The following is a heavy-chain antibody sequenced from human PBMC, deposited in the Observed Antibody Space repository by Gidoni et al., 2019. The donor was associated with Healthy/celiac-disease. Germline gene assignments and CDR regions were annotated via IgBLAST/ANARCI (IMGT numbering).Heavy chain of an antibody. Sequence: QVQLVESGGGVVQPGRSLRLSCAASGFTFSSYAMHWVRQAPVKGLEWVAVRSYDGSNKYYADSVKGRFTISRDNSKNTLYLQMNSLRAEDTAVYYCARDGFVHYYDSSGYYPSWGQGTLGTVSS. J-gene: IGHJ4*02. D-gene: IGHD3-22*01. CDR1: GFTFSSYA. CDR2: RSYDGSNK. V-gene: IGHV3-30-3*01. CDR3: ARDGFVHYYDSSGYYPS.